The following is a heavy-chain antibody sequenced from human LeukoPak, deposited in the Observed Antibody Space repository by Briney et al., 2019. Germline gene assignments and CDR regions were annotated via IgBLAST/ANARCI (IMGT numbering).Heavy chain of an antibody. J-gene: IGHJ4*02. V-gene: IGHV3-43*02. CDR1: GFTFDDYA. CDR2: ISGDGGNT. CDR3: ARGSCSSTSCPIDY. Sequence: GGSLRLSCAASGFTFDDYAMHWVRQAPGKGLEWVSLISGDGGNTYYADSVKGRFTISRDNSKNTLYLQMNSLRAEDTAVYYCARGSCSSTSCPIDYWGQGTLVTVSS. D-gene: IGHD2-2*01.